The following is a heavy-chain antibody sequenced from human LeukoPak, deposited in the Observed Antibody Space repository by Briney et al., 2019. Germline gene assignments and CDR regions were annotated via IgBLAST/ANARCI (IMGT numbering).Heavy chain of an antibody. CDR2: INPNSSGT. CDR1: GYTFTGYY. J-gene: IGHJ5*02. Sequence: ASVKVSCKASGYTFTGYYMHWVRQAPGQGLEWMGWINPNSSGTNYAQKFQGRVTMTRDTSISTAYMELSRLRSDDTAVYYCARDRRFLEWLLSSNWFDPWGQGTLVTVSS. V-gene: IGHV1-2*02. CDR3: ARDRRFLEWLLSSNWFDP. D-gene: IGHD3-3*01.